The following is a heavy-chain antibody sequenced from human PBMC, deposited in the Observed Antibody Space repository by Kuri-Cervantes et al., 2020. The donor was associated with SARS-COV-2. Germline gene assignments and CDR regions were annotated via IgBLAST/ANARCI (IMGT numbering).Heavy chain of an antibody. CDR1: GGSISSSSYY. CDR2: IYYSGST. D-gene: IGHD2-8*02. Sequence: SETLSLTCTVSGGSISSSSYYWGWIRQPPGKGLEWIGSIYYSGSTYYNPSLKSRVTISVDTSKNQFSLKLSSVTAADTAVYYCARARPRSGGVPFDYWGQGTLVTVSS. V-gene: IGHV4-39*07. J-gene: IGHJ4*02. CDR3: ARARPRSGGVPFDY.